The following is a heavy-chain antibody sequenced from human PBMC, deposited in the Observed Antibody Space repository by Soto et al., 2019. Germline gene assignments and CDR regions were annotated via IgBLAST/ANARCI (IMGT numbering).Heavy chain of an antibody. V-gene: IGHV3-48*02. Sequence: GGSLRLSCAASGFTFSSYSMNWVRQAPGKGLEWVSYISSSSSTIYYADSVKGRFTISRDNAKNSLYLQMSSLRDEDTAVYYCARSSGYDSYYYYGMDVWGQGTTVTVSS. CDR3: ARSSGYDSYYYYGMDV. CDR2: ISSSSSTI. J-gene: IGHJ6*02. D-gene: IGHD5-12*01. CDR1: GFTFSSYS.